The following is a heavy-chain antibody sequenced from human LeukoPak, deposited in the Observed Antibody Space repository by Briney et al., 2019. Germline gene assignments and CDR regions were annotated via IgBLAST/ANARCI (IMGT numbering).Heavy chain of an antibody. CDR1: GVSISSYY. Sequence: SETLSLTCTVSGVSISSYYWSWIRQPAGKGLEWIGHIYTSGSTNYSPSLKSRVTISVDKSKNQFSLKLSSVTAADTAVYYCARADYYGSGSQTLYYMDVWGKGTTVTVSS. V-gene: IGHV4-4*07. CDR2: IYTSGST. D-gene: IGHD3-10*01. CDR3: ARADYYGSGSQTLYYMDV. J-gene: IGHJ6*03.